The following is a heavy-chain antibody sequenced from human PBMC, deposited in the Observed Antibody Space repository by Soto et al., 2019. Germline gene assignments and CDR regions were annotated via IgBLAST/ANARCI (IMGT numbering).Heavy chain of an antibody. V-gene: IGHV1-69*13. D-gene: IGHD3-10*01. CDR1: GGTFSSYA. Sequence: ASVKVSCKTSGGTFSSYAICWVRHAPGQGLEWMGGIIPIFGTANYAQKFQGRVTITADESTSTAYMELSSLRSEDTAVYYCARRREVRGVIRYYYYGMDVWGQGTTVTVSS. J-gene: IGHJ6*02. CDR2: IIPIFGTA. CDR3: ARRREVRGVIRYYYYGMDV.